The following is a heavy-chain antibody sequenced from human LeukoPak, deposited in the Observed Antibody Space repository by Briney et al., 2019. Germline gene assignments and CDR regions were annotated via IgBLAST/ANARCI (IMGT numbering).Heavy chain of an antibody. V-gene: IGHV4-34*01. CDR2: INHSGST. J-gene: IGHJ4*02. D-gene: IGHD3-22*01. Sequence: SETLSLTCAVYGGSFSGYYWSWIRQPPGKGLEWIGEINHSGSTNYNPSLKSRVTISVDTSKNQFSLKLSSVTAADTAAYYCASGLVVAIPPDYWGQGTLVTVSS. CDR1: GGSFSGYY. CDR3: ASGLVVAIPPDY.